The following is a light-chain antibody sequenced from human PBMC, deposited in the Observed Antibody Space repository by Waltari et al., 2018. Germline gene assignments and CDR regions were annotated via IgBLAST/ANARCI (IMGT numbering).Light chain of an antibody. CDR1: QSISSY. CDR2: AVS. J-gene: IGKJ4*01. V-gene: IGKV1-39*01. CDR3: QQSYTTLRT. Sequence: XXXSXXSXSXSXGDXVTITCRASQSISSYXNWYQKKPGKAPKLLIYAVSNLQSGVPSRFSGSGSGTDFTLTISSLQPEDFATYYCQQSYTTLRTFGGGTKVEIK.